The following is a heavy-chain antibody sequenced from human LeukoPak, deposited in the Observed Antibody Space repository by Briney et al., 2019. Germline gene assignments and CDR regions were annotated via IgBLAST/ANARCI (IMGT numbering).Heavy chain of an antibody. CDR1: GGSIISDTSY. CDR3: ARGRRWLPFDY. D-gene: IGHD5-24*01. J-gene: IGHJ4*02. CDR2: VYYRGST. Sequence: PSETLSLTCSVSGGSIISDTSYWGWIRQPPGKGLEWIGTVYYRGSTHYNPSLKSRVTISVDTSKNQFSLKVDSVTAADTAVYYCARGRRWLPFDYWGQGTLVTVSS. V-gene: IGHV4-39*07.